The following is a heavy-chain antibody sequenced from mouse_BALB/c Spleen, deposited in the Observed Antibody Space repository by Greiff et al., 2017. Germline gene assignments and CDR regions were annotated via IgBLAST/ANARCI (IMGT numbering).Heavy chain of an antibody. V-gene: IGHV5-4*02. CDR1: GFTFSDYY. Sequence: EVKLVESGGGLVKPGGSLKLSCAASGFTFSDYYMYWVRQTPEKRLEWVATISDGGSYTYYPDSVKGRFTISRDNAKNNLYLQMSSLKSEDTAMYYCARDRYCGSTMFAYWGQGTLVTVSA. J-gene: IGHJ3*01. CDR2: ISDGGSYT. CDR3: ARDRYCGSTMFAY. D-gene: IGHD1-1*01.